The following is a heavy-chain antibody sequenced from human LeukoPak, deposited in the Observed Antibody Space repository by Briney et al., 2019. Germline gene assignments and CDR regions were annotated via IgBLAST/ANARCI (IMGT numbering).Heavy chain of an antibody. CDR3: ARDPDGYNSPMDY. V-gene: IGHV1-18*01. Sequence: APVRVSYTASGYTFSSYGISWVRQAPGQGLEWLGWSNVYKGNTKDTQKLQGRVTLTTDTTTSTAYMGMRSLRSDDTAVYYCARDPDGYNSPMDYWGQGTLVTVSS. CDR1: GYTFSSYG. CDR2: SNVYKGNT. J-gene: IGHJ4*02. D-gene: IGHD5-24*01.